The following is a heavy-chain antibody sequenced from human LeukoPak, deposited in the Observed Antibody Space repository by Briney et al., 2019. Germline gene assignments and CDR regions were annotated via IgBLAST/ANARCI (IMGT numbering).Heavy chain of an antibody. Sequence: PSETLFLTCTVSGYSISSGYYWGWIRPPPGKGLEGIGCIYHRGRTHYNPSLKSRVTIAVDTSNDQFSLMLSSVTAADTAVYYCARDKRDWQLVHIGYYYYMDVWDKGTTVTVSS. D-gene: IGHD6-6*01. J-gene: IGHJ6*03. V-gene: IGHV4-38-2*02. CDR1: GYSISSGYY. CDR2: IYHRGRT. CDR3: ARDKRDWQLVHIGYYYYMDV.